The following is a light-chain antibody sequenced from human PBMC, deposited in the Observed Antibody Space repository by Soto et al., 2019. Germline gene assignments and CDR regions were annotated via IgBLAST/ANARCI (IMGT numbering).Light chain of an antibody. J-gene: IGLJ1*01. V-gene: IGLV2-11*01. Sequence: QSLLRQPRSVSGSPGQSVTISCTGTSSDVCSYNYVAWYQQHPGKAPKLMIDDVSSRPSGVPDRFSGSKSGNTASLTISGLQAEDEDDYYCCACAGRYXLYVVGRGTKVXV. CDR3: CACAGRYXLYV. CDR2: DVS. CDR1: SSDVCSYNY.